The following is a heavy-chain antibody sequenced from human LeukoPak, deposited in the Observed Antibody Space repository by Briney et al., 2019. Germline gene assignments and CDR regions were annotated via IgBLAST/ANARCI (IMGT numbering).Heavy chain of an antibody. CDR1: GVAISRDY. Sequence: SETLSLTCTVSGVAISRDYWSWIRQPAGKGLEWLGRIYSSRTTHYNPSLKSRVTMSVDTSKNQLSLRLSSVTAADTAVYYCARDGRDCSGGSCFDWGQGTLVTVSS. V-gene: IGHV4-4*07. CDR3: ARDGRDCSGGSCFD. J-gene: IGHJ4*02. D-gene: IGHD2-15*01. CDR2: IYSSRTT.